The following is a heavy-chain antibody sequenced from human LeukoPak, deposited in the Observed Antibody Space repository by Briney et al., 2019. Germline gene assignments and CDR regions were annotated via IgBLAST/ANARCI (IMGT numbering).Heavy chain of an antibody. Sequence: GGSLRLSCAASGFTFSSYAMSWVRQAPGKGLEWVSAISGSGGSTYYADSVKGRFTISRDNSKNTLYLQTNSLRAEDTAVYYCAKVPSIAPSGWFDPWGQGTLVTVSS. V-gene: IGHV3-23*01. CDR3: AKVPSIAPSGWFDP. CDR1: GFTFSSYA. CDR2: ISGSGGST. J-gene: IGHJ5*02. D-gene: IGHD6-6*01.